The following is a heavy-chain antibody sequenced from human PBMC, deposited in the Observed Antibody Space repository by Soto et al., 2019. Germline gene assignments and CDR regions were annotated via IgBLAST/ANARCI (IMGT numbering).Heavy chain of an antibody. CDR2: IKSKVDGGTT. V-gene: IGHV3-15*01. D-gene: IGHD3-9*01. J-gene: IGHJ4*01. CDR1: C. Sequence: CIRRVRKDTGKGLEWVGRIKSKVDGGTTDFAAPVKGRFAISRDDSRDMVYMEMYSLKTDDTAVYYCTTDSLFTGQLVRMDNWGHGTLVTVSS. CDR3: TTDSLFTGQLVRMDN.